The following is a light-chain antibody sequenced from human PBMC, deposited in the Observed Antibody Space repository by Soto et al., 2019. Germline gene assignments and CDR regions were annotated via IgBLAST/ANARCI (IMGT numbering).Light chain of an antibody. V-gene: IGKV3-20*01. J-gene: IGKJ1*01. CDR3: QQYGSSPWWT. CDR1: QSVSSNY. Sequence: EIVLTQSPGTLSLSPGERATLSCRASQSVSSNYLAWYQQKPGQAPRLLIYGASSRATGIPDRFTGSGSGTDFTLTINRLEPEDFAMYYCQQYGSSPWWTFGQGTKVEIK. CDR2: GAS.